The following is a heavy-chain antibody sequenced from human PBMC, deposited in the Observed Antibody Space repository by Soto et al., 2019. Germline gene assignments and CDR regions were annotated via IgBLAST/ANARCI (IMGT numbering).Heavy chain of an antibody. D-gene: IGHD4-17*01. V-gene: IGHV4-30-4*01. CDR3: ARQVTTNIWFDP. J-gene: IGHJ5*02. CDR2: IYYSGST. Sequence: LSLTCTVSGGSISSGDYYWSWIRQPPGKGLEWIGYIYYSGSTYYNPSLKSRVTISADTSKNQFSLKLSSVTAADTAVYYCARQVTTNIWFDPWGQGTLVTVSS. CDR1: GGSISSGDYY.